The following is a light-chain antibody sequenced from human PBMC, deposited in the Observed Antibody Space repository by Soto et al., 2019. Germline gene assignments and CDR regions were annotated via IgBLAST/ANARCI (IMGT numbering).Light chain of an antibody. J-gene: IGLJ2*01. CDR3: AAWDDSLNGVV. Sequence: QSVLTQPPSASGTPGQRVTISCSGSGSNIGSDTVNWYQQLPGTAPKLLIYSINQRPSGVPDRFSGSKSGTSASLAISCLQSADEADYYCAAWDDSLNGVVFGGGTQLTVL. CDR2: SIN. V-gene: IGLV1-44*01. CDR1: GSNIGSDT.